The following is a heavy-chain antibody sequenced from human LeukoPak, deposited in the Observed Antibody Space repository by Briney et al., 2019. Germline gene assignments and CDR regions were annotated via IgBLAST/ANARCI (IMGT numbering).Heavy chain of an antibody. V-gene: IGHV1-69*02. CDR2: VVPMFGIR. J-gene: IGHJ4*02. D-gene: IGHD5-12*01. CDR1: GGTFNNYT. Sequence: ASVKVSCKTSGGTFNNYTISWVRQAPGQGLEWMGRVVPMFGIRNYPQTFRGRVNITADKATNTVYMELRSLRAEDTAIYYCATEPSRSYSFDHLDFWGLGTPVTVSS. CDR3: ATEPSRSYSFDHLDF.